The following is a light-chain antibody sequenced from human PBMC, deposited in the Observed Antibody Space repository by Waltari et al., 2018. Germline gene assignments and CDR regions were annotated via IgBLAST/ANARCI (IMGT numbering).Light chain of an antibody. CDR2: WAS. Sequence: SVLYSANNKNYLAWYQQKPGQPPKLLIYWASTRESGVPDRFSGSGSGTDFTLTISSLQAEDVVVYYCQQYYSTPFTFGPGTKVDIK. CDR1: SVLYSANNKNY. V-gene: IGKV4-1*01. CDR3: QQYYSTPFT. J-gene: IGKJ3*01.